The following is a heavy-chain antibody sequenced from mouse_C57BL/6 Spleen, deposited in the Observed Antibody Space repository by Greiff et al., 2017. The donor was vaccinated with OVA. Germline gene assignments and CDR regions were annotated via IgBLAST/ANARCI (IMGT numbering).Heavy chain of an antibody. V-gene: IGHV3-6*01. CDR2: ISYDGSS. D-gene: IGHD2-1*01. J-gene: IGHJ3*01. Sequence: EVQLQESGPGLVKPSQSLSLTCSVTGYSITSGYYWNWIRQFPGNKLEWMGYISYDGSSNYNPSLKNRISITRDTSKNQFFLKLNSVTTEDTATYYCARNYGNPFAYWGQGTLVTVSA. CDR1: GYSITSGYY. CDR3: ARNYGNPFAY.